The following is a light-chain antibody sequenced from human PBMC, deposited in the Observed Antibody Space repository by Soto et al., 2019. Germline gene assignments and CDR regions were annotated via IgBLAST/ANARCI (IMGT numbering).Light chain of an antibody. CDR3: CSYTSISTSAV. CDR2: EVS. V-gene: IGLV2-14*01. CDR1: SSDIGDYTH. J-gene: IGLJ2*01. Sequence: QSVLTQPASVSGSPGQSITISCTGTSSDIGDYTHVSWYQQHPGKAPKLIIYEVSDRPSGVSNRFSGSKSGNTASLTISGLQTEDVADYYCCSYTSISTSAVFGGGTKLTVL.